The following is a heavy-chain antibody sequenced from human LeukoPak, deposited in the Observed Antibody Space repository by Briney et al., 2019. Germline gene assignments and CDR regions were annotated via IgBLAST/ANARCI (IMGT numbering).Heavy chain of an antibody. D-gene: IGHD1-26*01. CDR1: GFTFSDYY. CDR3: ARALYSGSYYQGRYFDY. J-gene: IGHJ4*02. Sequence: GGSLRLSCAASGFTFSDYYMSWIRQAPGKGLEWLSYISKNGKTIYYADSVKGRFTISRDNAKKSVYLQMNSLRAEDTAVYYCARALYSGSYYQGRYFDYWGQGTLVTVSS. CDR2: ISKNGKTI. V-gene: IGHV3-11*01.